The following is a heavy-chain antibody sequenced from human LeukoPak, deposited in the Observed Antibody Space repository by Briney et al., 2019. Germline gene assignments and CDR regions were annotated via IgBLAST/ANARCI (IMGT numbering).Heavy chain of an antibody. D-gene: IGHD5-18*01. CDR1: GFTFSSYS. CDR3: AGNLLRGYSYGSGDY. V-gene: IGHV3-21*01. J-gene: IGHJ4*02. CDR2: ISSTSSYI. Sequence: GGSLRLSCAASGFTFSSYSMNWVRQAPGKGLEWVSSISSTSSYIYHADSAKGRFTISRDNAENSLYLQMNGLRVEDTAVYYCAGNLLRGYSYGSGDYWGQGTLVTVSS.